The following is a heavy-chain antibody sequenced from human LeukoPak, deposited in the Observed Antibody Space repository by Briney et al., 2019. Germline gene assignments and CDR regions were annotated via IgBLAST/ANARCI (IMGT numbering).Heavy chain of an antibody. D-gene: IGHD2-2*01. J-gene: IGHJ4*02. CDR3: AKMVGYCSSTSCYDGDDY. V-gene: IGHV3-23*01. CDR2: ISGSGGSP. Sequence: PGGSLRLSCAASGFTFSSYAMSRVRQAPGKGLEWVSAISGSGGSPYYADSVKGRFTIPRDNSKNTLYLQMNSLRAEDTAVYYCAKMVGYCSSTSCYDGDDYWGQGTLVTVSS. CDR1: GFTFSSYA.